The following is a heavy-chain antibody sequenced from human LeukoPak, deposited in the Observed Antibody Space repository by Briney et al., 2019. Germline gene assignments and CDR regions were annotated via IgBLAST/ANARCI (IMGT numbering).Heavy chain of an antibody. CDR3: ARDRGPNLVGYYYYGMDV. V-gene: IGHV4-59*01. Sequence: PSQTLSLTCTVSGGSISSYYWSWIRQPPGKGLEWIGYIYYSGSTNYNPSLKSRVTISVDTSKNQFSLKLSSVTAADTAVYYCARDRGPNLVGYYYYGMDVWGKGTTVTVSS. J-gene: IGHJ6*04. CDR2: IYYSGST. D-gene: IGHD2-8*02. CDR1: GGSISSYY.